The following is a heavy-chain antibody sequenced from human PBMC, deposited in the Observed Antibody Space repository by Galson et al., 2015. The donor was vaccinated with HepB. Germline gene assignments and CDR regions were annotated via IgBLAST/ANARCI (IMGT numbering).Heavy chain of an antibody. CDR2: INPNGGAT. Sequence: SVKVSCKGSGFTFIGYHIHWVRQAPGQGLEWLGRINPNGGATTYAQKFQGRVTLTRTTSSKTAYMELTSSKPDDSAVYYCARDLRPTNFGVFTLDYWGQGSLVTVSS. D-gene: IGHD3-3*01. V-gene: IGHV1-2*06. CDR3: ARDLRPTNFGVFTLDY. CDR1: GFTFIGYH. J-gene: IGHJ4*02.